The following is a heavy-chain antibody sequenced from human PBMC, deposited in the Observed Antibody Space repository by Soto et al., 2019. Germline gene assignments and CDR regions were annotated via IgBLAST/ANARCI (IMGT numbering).Heavy chain of an antibody. Sequence: PSETLSLTCTVSGGSISSNNYYWGWIRQPPGKGLEWIGSIFYSGTTYYNPSLKSRVTISGDRSRNQFSLKLTAVTAADTALYYCARQSLVSLWFAEFSPWGQGTLVTSPQ. CDR2: IFYSGTT. D-gene: IGHD3-10*01. CDR1: GGSISSNNYY. CDR3: ARQSLVSLWFAEFSP. V-gene: IGHV4-39*01. J-gene: IGHJ5*02.